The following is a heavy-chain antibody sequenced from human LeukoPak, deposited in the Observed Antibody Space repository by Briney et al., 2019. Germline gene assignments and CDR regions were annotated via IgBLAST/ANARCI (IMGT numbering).Heavy chain of an antibody. D-gene: IGHD1-26*01. Sequence: SETLPLTCTVSGGSISSSSYYWGWIRQPPGKGLEWIGGISYSGSTYYNPSLKSRVTIYVDTSKDQFSLKLSSVTAADTAVYYCARHGLSGVSLRINWFDPWGRGNLVTVSS. J-gene: IGHJ5*02. CDR1: GGSISSSSYY. CDR3: ARHGLSGVSLRINWFDP. CDR2: ISYSGST. V-gene: IGHV4-39*01.